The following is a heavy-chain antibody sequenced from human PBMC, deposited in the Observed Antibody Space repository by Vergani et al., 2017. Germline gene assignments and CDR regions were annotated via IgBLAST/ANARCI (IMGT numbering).Heavy chain of an antibody. CDR3: ARETRDTTSSLDY. J-gene: IGHJ4*02. CDR2: TWYEGNNN. V-gene: IGHV3-33*01. D-gene: IGHD5-24*01. Sequence: QVQLVESGGGVVQPGRSLILSCTPSSFKLGYSGMPWFRQAPGRGLEWVSMTWYEGNNNYYSDSVKGRFTISKDISKNTLYLQMNSLRGDDTAVYYCARETRDTTSSLDYWGQGTLVTVSS. CDR1: SFKLGYSG.